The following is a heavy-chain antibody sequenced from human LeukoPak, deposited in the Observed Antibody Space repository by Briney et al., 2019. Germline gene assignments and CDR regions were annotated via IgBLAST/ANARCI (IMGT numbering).Heavy chain of an antibody. Sequence: ASVKVSCKVSRYTFTDYYMHWVQQAPGKGLEWMGLVDPEDGETIYAEKFQGRVTITADTSTDTAYMELSSLRSEDTAVYYCATDTIFGVVTDDYWGQGTLVTVSS. J-gene: IGHJ4*02. V-gene: IGHV1-69-2*01. CDR3: ATDTIFGVVTDDY. CDR2: VDPEDGET. D-gene: IGHD3-3*01. CDR1: RYTFTDYY.